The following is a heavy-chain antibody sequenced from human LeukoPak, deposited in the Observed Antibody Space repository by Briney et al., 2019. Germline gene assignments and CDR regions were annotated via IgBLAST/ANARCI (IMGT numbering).Heavy chain of an antibody. CDR2: IYSGGST. CDR3: ARDTTYSP. V-gene: IGHV3-66*02. J-gene: IGHJ5*02. CDR1: GFTVSTSY. Sequence: PGGSLRLSCAASGFTVSTSYMNWVRQAPGKGLQWVSTIYSGGSTFHVDSVKGRFTVSRDNSRNTLYLQMDSLRPEDTAVYYCARDTTYSPWGQGTLVTVSS. D-gene: IGHD1-26*01.